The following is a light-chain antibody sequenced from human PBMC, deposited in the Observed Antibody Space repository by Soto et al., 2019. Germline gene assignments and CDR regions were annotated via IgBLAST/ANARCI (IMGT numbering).Light chain of an antibody. V-gene: IGKV3-20*01. Sequence: EIVLTQSPGTLSLSPGERATLSCRASQSVSSSSLAWYQQKVGRAPRVLIYGASNRATGIPARFSGSGSGTDFTLTISRLEPEDFAVYYCQQYGSSGTFGQGTKVDIK. J-gene: IGKJ1*01. CDR1: QSVSSSS. CDR2: GAS. CDR3: QQYGSSGT.